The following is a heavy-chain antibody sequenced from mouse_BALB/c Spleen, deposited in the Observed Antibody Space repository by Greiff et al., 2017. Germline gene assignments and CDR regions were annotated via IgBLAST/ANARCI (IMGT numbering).Heavy chain of an antibody. J-gene: IGHJ3*01. D-gene: IGHD1-2*01. Sequence: EVQRVESGGGLVQPGGSRKLSCAASGFTFSSFGMHWVRQAPEKGLEWVAYISSGSSTIYYADTVKGRFTISRDNPKNTLFLQMTSLRSEDTAMYYCASYTTAKAYWGQGTLVTVSA. CDR3: ASYTTAKAY. CDR2: ISSGSSTI. CDR1: GFTFSSFG. V-gene: IGHV5-17*02.